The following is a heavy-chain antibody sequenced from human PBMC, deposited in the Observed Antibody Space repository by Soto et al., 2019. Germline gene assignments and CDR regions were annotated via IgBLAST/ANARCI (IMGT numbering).Heavy chain of an antibody. D-gene: IGHD2-2*01. V-gene: IGHV3-64D*06. J-gene: IGHJ6*02. CDR3: AKDKGIVVVPADYRMDV. CDR2: ISSNGGST. CDR1: GFTFSSYA. Sequence: GGSLTLSCSASGFTFSSYAMHWVRQAPGKGLEYVSAISSNGGSTYYADSVKGRFTICRDNSKNTLYLQMSSLRAEDTAVYYCAKDKGIVVVPADYRMDVWGQGTTVTVSS.